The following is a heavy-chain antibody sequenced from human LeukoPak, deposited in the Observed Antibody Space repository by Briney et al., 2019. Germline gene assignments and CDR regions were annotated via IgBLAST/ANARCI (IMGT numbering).Heavy chain of an antibody. V-gene: IGHV3-9*01. D-gene: IGHD6-19*01. CDR1: GFTFSNYW. J-gene: IGHJ4*02. Sequence: GGSLRLSCAASGFTFSNYWMHWVRQPPGKGLEWVSGISWNSGSIDYADSVKGRFTISRDNAKNSLYLQMNSLRVEDTAFYYCAKDNRRHYTSGPNPDSLHWGQGALVTVSS. CDR3: AKDNRRHYTSGPNPDSLH. CDR2: ISWNSGSI.